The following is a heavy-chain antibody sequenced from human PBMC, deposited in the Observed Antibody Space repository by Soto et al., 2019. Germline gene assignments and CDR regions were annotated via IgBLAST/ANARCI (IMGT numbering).Heavy chain of an antibody. J-gene: IGHJ6*02. D-gene: IGHD3-16*01. Sequence: QVQLQESGPGLVMPSETLSLTCSVSDGSISTYYWSWIRQPPGKGLEWIGYIYYSGSTNYNPSLKSRVTISVDTSKNQFSLKLSSVTAADTAVYYCARGDGFYGMDVWGQGTTVTVSS. CDR1: DGSISTYY. CDR2: IYYSGST. CDR3: ARGDGFYGMDV. V-gene: IGHV4-59*08.